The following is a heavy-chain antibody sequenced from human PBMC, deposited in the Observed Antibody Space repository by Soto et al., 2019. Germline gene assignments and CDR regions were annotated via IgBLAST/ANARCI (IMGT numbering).Heavy chain of an antibody. CDR3: ARLPFPWGWFDP. V-gene: IGHV3-11*01. Sequence: QVQLVESGGGLVKPGGSLRLSCAASGIVFSDYMSWVRQAPGKGLEWLSYISGSGRTIYSADSVKGRFTIYRDNATNSLYLQMNNVRNEDTAVYYCARLPFPWGWFDPWGQGTLVTVSS. J-gene: IGHJ5*02. D-gene: IGHD3-16*01. CDR2: ISGSGRTI. CDR1: GIVFSDY.